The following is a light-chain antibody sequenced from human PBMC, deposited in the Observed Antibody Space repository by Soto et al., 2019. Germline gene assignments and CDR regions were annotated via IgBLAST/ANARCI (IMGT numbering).Light chain of an antibody. CDR3: QHYNSYSYT. CDR2: AAS. V-gene: IGKV1-39*01. CDR1: QSISSY. Sequence: DTQMTQSPSSLSASVGDRVTITCRASQSISSYLNWYQQKPGKAPKLLIYAASSLQSGVPSRFSGSGSGTDFTLTISSLQPEDFATYYCQHYNSYSYTFGQGTKVDIK. J-gene: IGKJ2*01.